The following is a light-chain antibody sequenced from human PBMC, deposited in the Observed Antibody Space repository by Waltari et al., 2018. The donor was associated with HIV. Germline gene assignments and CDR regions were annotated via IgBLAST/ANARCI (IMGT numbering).Light chain of an antibody. CDR3: SSYTSSSIRV. J-gene: IGLJ1*01. CDR1: SSDAGLYSF. Sequence: QSALTQPASVSGSPGQSITISCTGTSSDAGLYSFVSWYQQHPGKAPRLMIYDVSNRPSGVSNRFSGSKSGDTASLTISGLQAEDEADYYCSSYTSSSIRVFGTGTKVTDL. CDR2: DVS. V-gene: IGLV2-14*03.